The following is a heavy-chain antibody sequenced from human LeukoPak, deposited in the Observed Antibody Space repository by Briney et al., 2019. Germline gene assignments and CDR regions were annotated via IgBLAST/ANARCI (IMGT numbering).Heavy chain of an antibody. CDR1: GGSISSSSYY. CDR3: ARDRYYDSSGYYFDYFDY. J-gene: IGHJ4*02. V-gene: IGHV4-39*02. CDR2: IYYSGST. Sequence: SETLSLTCTVSGGSISSSSYYWGWIRQPPGKGLEWIGSIYYSGSTYYNPSLKSRVTISVDTSKNQFSLKLSSVTAADTAVYYCARDRYYDSSGYYFDYFDYWGQGTLVTVSS. D-gene: IGHD3-22*01.